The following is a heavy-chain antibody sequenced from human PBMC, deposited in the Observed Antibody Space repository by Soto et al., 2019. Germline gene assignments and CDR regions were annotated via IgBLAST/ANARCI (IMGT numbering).Heavy chain of an antibody. CDR3: ARGTTLVRGLRDGMDV. CDR2: MTPTGGTT. Sequence: QVQLVQSGAEVKEPGASVKVFCRASGYTFTNYFMHWVRQAPGEGLEWMGVMTPTGGTTHYAQKFQGRVTMTKDTSTSTVYIEMSSLRPEDTAVYYCARGTTLVRGLRDGMDVWGQGTTVTVSS. J-gene: IGHJ6*02. D-gene: IGHD3-10*01. V-gene: IGHV1-46*01. CDR1: GYTFTNYF.